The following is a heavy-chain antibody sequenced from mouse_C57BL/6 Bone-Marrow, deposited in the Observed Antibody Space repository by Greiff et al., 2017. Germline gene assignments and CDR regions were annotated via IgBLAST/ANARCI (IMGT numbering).Heavy chain of an antibody. CDR1: GYTFTDYY. Sequence: QVQLQQSGPELVKPGASVKISCKASGYTFTDYYINWVKQRPGQGLEWIGWIFPGSGSTYYTEKFKGKATLTVDKSSSTAYMLLSSLTSEDSAVYFCARASEIYCGYDRDWYFEGWGTGTTVTVSS. J-gene: IGHJ1*03. D-gene: IGHD2-2*01. V-gene: IGHV1-75*01. CDR2: IFPGSGST. CDR3: ARASEIYCGYDRDWYFEG.